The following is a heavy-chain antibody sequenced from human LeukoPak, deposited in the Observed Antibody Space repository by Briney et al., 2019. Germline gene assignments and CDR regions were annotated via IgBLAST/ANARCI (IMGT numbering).Heavy chain of an antibody. CDR2: IYTSGST. CDR3: ARGYDSSGYYFDY. CDR1: GGSISSGSYY. V-gene: IGHV4-61*02. J-gene: IGHJ4*02. D-gene: IGHD3-22*01. Sequence: SXTLSLTCTVSGGSISSGSYYWSWIRQPAGKGLEWIGRIYTSGSTNYNPSLKSRVTISVDTSKNQFSLKLSSVTAADTAVYYCARGYDSSGYYFDYWGQGTLVTVSS.